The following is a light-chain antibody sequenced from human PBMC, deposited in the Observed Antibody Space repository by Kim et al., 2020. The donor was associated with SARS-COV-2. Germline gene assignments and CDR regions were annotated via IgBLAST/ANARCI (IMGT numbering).Light chain of an antibody. CDR3: QQYGSSPWT. Sequence: SPGERATPPCRASQSVSSSSLAWYQQKPGQAPRHLIYGASSRATVIPDRFSGSGSGTDFTLTISRLEPVDLAVYYCQQYGSSPWTFGQGTKVEIK. V-gene: IGKV3-20*01. CDR1: QSVSSSS. CDR2: GAS. J-gene: IGKJ1*01.